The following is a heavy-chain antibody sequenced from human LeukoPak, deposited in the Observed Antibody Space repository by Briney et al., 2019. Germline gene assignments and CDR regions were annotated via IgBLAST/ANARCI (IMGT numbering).Heavy chain of an antibody. V-gene: IGHV3-30-3*01. J-gene: IGHJ4*02. CDR2: ISYDGSNK. Sequence: GGSLRLSCAASGFTFSSYAMHWVRQAPGKGLEWVAVISYDGSNKYYADSVKGRFTISRDNSKNTLYLQMNSLRAEDTAVYYCARDRGYYDSSPSYYFDYWGQGTLVTVSS. CDR1: GFTFSSYA. CDR3: ARDRGYYDSSPSYYFDY. D-gene: IGHD3-22*01.